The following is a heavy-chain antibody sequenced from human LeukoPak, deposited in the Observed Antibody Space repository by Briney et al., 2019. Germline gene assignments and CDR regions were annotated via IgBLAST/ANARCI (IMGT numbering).Heavy chain of an antibody. CDR1: GFTFSSYG. V-gene: IGHV3-30*03. Sequence: PGRSLRLSCAASGFTFSSYGMHWVRQAPGKGLEWVAVISYDGSNKYYADSVKGRFTISRDNSKNTLYLQMNSLRAEDTAVYFCVRDLGSRGGYWGQGALVTVSS. CDR2: ISYDGSNK. D-gene: IGHD6-13*01. CDR3: VRDLGSRGGY. J-gene: IGHJ4*02.